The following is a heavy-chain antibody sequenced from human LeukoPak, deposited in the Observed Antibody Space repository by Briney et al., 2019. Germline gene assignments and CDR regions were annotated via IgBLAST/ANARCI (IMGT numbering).Heavy chain of an antibody. CDR2: ISGSGGST. CDR1: GFTFSSYA. CDR3: AKENYGDSTGGRFQH. J-gene: IGHJ1*01. D-gene: IGHD4-17*01. Sequence: PGGSLRLSCAAPGFTFSSYAMSWVRQTPVKGLEWVSVISGSGGSTYYADSVKGRFTISRVNSKNTLYLQMNSLRAEDTAVYYCAKENYGDSTGGRFQHWGQGTLVTVSS. V-gene: IGHV3-23*01.